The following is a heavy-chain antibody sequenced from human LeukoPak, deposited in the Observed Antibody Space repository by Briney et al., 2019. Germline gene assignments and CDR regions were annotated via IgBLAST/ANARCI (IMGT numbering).Heavy chain of an antibody. J-gene: IGHJ2*01. CDR3: ARRPSGHYVSEEWFLDL. D-gene: IGHD1-26*01. V-gene: IGHV3-23*01. CDR2: ISGSGDTT. CDR1: GFTFSSYA. Sequence: HPGGSLRLSCAASGFTFSSYAMSWVRQAPGKGLEWVSVISGSGDTTSYADSVKGRFTISRDKSKNTVYLQMNSLRAEDTAVYYCARRPSGHYVSEEWFLDLWGRGTLVTVSA.